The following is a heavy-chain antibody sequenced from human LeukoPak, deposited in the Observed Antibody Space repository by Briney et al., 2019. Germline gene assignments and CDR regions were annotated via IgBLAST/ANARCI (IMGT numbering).Heavy chain of an antibody. CDR1: GGSISSSSYY. Sequence: SETLSLTCTVSGGSISSSSYYWGWIRQPPGKGLEWIGSMYHSGSTYYNPPLKSRVTISEDTSKNQFSLKLRSVTAADTAVYYCARGPRFGELLWHWFDPWGQGTLVTVSS. CDR3: ARGPRFGELLWHWFDP. J-gene: IGHJ5*02. CDR2: MYHSGST. V-gene: IGHV4-39*07. D-gene: IGHD3-10*01.